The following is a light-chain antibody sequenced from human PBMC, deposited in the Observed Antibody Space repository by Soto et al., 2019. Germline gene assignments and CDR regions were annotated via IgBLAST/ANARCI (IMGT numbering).Light chain of an antibody. J-gene: IGLJ1*01. CDR2: EVS. CDR3: YSSTSSNTYG. V-gene: IGLV2-18*02. Sequence: QSALTQPPSVSGSPGQSITISCTGTSSDVGSYNRVSWYQQPPGTAPKVMIYEVSNRPSGVPDRFSGSKSGNTASLTISGLQPEDEADYYCYSSTSSNTYGFGTGTKLTVL. CDR1: SSDVGSYNR.